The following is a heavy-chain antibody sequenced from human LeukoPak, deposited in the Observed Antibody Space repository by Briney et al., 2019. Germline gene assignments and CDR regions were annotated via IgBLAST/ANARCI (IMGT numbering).Heavy chain of an antibody. J-gene: IGHJ4*02. CDR1: GYTFTGYY. V-gene: IGHV1-2*02. Sequence: ASVKVSCKASGYTFTGYYMHWVRQAPGQGLEWMGWINPNSGGTNYAQKFQGRVTMTRDTSISTAYMELSRLRSDDTAVYYCAPTYITGWYYFDYWGQGTLVTVSS. D-gene: IGHD6-19*01. CDR3: APTYITGWYYFDY. CDR2: INPNSGGT.